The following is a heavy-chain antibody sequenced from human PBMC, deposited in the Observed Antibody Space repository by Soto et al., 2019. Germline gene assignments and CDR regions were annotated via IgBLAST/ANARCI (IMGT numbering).Heavy chain of an antibody. J-gene: IGHJ6*02. Sequence: GASVKVSCKASGGTFSSYAISWVRQAPGQGLEWMGGIIPIFGTANYAQKFQGRVTITADKSTSTAYMELSSLRSEDTAVYYCARASSSTSCYVGGGGCYYYGMDVWGQGTTVTVSS. V-gene: IGHV1-69*06. CDR2: IIPIFGTA. CDR1: GGTFSSYA. D-gene: IGHD2-2*01. CDR3: ARASSSTSCYVGGGGCYYYGMDV.